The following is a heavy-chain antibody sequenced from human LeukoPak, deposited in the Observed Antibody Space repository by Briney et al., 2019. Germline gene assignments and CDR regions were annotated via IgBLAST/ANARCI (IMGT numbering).Heavy chain of an antibody. D-gene: IGHD1-26*01. J-gene: IGHJ4*02. Sequence: GGSLRLSCAASGFTFSNYGMHWVRQAPGKGLEWVAVIWYDGSKKYYPDSVKGRFTISRDNSGTTLYLQMNSLRAEDTAVYYCARDLGVQQYYSDYWGQGTLVTVSS. CDR1: GFTFSNYG. CDR2: IWYDGSKK. V-gene: IGHV3-33*01. CDR3: ARDLGVQQYYSDY.